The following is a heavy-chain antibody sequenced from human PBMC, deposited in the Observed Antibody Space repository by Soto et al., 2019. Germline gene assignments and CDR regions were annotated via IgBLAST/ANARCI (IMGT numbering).Heavy chain of an antibody. J-gene: IGHJ3*02. Sequence: GGSLRLSCAAPGFPFIPDSMNWVRHAAGKGLDWVSCTTGSSNYTYYSDSVKARITISRDNAKNSLSLQPXHVIAEDTAGYNCVRDPNYTYLSDSFDTLVHVT. D-gene: IGHD1-7*01. V-gene: IGHV3-21*01. CDR3: VRDPNYTYLSDSFDT. CDR1: GFPFIPDS. CDR2: TTGSSNYT.